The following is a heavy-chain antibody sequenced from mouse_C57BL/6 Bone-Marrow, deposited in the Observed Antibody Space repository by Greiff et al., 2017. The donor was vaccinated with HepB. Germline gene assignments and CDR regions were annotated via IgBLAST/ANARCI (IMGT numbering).Heavy chain of an antibody. CDR1: GYTFTDYN. V-gene: IGHV1-18*01. CDR3: ARSFYYGNYGFAY. J-gene: IGHJ3*01. CDR2: INPNNGGT. Sequence: VQLKESGPELVKPGASVKIPCKASGYTFTDYNMDWVKQSHGKSLEWIGDINPNNGGTIYNQKFKGKATLTVDKSSSTAYMELRSLTSEDTAVYYCARSFYYGNYGFAYWGQGTLVTVSA. D-gene: IGHD2-1*01.